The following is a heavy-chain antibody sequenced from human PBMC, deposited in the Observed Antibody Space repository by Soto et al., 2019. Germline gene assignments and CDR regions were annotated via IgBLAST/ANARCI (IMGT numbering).Heavy chain of an antibody. Sequence: EVQLLESGGGLVQPGGSLRLSCAASGFTFSSYAMSWVRQAPGKGLEWVSAISGSGGSTYYADSVKGRFTISRDNSKNTLYLQMISLRAEDTAVYYCAKDLRYGYGSLSDYWGQGTLVTVSS. J-gene: IGHJ4*02. CDR1: GFTFSSYA. D-gene: IGHD5-18*01. CDR3: AKDLRYGYGSLSDY. CDR2: ISGSGGST. V-gene: IGHV3-23*01.